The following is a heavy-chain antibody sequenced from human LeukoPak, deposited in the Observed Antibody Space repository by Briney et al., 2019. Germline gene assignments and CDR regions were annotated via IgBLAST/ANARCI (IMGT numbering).Heavy chain of an antibody. D-gene: IGHD4-23*01. Sequence: GGSLRLSCAASGFTFSSYAMHWVRQAPGKGLEWVAIISYDGSNKYYADSVKGRFTISRDKSKNTLYLQMNSLRGEDTAVYYCAAGTYGGNLDYWGQGTLVTVSS. CDR2: ISYDGSNK. CDR1: GFTFSSYA. CDR3: AAGTYGGNLDY. V-gene: IGHV3-30*04. J-gene: IGHJ4*02.